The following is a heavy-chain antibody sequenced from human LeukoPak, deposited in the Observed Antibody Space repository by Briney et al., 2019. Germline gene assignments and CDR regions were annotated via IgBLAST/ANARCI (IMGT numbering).Heavy chain of an antibody. J-gene: IGHJ6*02. V-gene: IGHV3-30*04. CDR1: GFTFSSYV. D-gene: IGHD4-23*01. CDR2: IASDGTIT. CDR3: ARGDPDYYGNFEYALTA. Sequence: GGSLRLSCAASGFTFSSYVMHWVRQAPGKGLEWVAIIASDGTITYYADSVKGRFTISRDNSKHTLFLQMNSLRPEDTAVYYSARGDPDYYGNFEYALTAWGQGTTDSVSS.